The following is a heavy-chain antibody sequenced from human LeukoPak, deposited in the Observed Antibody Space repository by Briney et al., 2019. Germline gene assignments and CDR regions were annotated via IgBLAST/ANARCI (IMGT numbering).Heavy chain of an antibody. CDR1: GFTFSTYW. J-gene: IGHJ4*02. Sequence: GGSLRLSCAASGFTFSTYWMSGVRQAPGKGLEWVAVISYDGSNKYYADSVKGRFTISRDNSKNTLYLQMNSLRAEDTAVYYCAKDKQLDYWGQGTLVTVSS. V-gene: IGHV3-30*18. CDR3: AKDKQLDY. CDR2: ISYDGSNK. D-gene: IGHD2-2*01.